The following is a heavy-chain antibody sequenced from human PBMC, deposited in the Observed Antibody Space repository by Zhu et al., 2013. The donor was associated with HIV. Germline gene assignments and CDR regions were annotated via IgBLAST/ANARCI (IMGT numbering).Heavy chain of an antibody. CDR1: GYTFTNFY. D-gene: IGHD4-17*01. V-gene: IGHV1-46*01. Sequence: QVQLVQSGAEVKKPGASVKVSCKASGYTFTNFYIHWVRQAPGHGLEWIGIFNPSGGSTSYAQKFQGRVTVTRDTSTSTVYMELSSLRSEDTAIYYCARDRTTGAHYYYMDVWAKGPRSPSP. CDR3: ARDRTTGAHYYYMDV. J-gene: IGHJ6*03. CDR2: FNPSGGST.